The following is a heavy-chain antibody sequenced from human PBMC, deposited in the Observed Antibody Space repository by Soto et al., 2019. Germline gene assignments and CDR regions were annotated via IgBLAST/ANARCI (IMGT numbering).Heavy chain of an antibody. CDR3: AKNGDFWSWGMDV. J-gene: IGHJ6*02. CDR1: GFTFITYA. Sequence: LRLSCAASGFTFITYAMTWVRQAPGKGLEWVAIISSSGDGTYYVDSVKGRFTISRDNSRNTLNLQMNSLRAEDTAVYYCAKNGDFWSWGMDVWGQGTTVTVSS. D-gene: IGHD3-3*01. V-gene: IGHV3-23*01. CDR2: ISSSGDGT.